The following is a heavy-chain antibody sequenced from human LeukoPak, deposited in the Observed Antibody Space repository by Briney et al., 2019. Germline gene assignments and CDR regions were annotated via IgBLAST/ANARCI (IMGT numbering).Heavy chain of an antibody. CDR3: ARGPWGYYDFWSGYSNGMDV. J-gene: IGHJ6*02. D-gene: IGHD3-3*01. Sequence: SETLSLTCTVSGGSIGSYNWNWIRQPPGKGLEWIGYIHYSGSTKNNPSLKGRVTISVDTSKNQFSLKLNSVTAADTAVYYCARGPWGYYDFWSGYSNGMDVWGQGTTVTVSS. CDR2: IHYSGST. CDR1: GGSIGSYN. V-gene: IGHV4-59*12.